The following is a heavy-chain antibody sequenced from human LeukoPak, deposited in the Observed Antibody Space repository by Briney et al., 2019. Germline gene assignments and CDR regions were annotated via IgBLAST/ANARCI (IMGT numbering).Heavy chain of an antibody. CDR3: ARLMVRGVITPYGPFDY. V-gene: IGHV4-39*01. CDR1: GGSISSSSYY. CDR2: IYYSGST. D-gene: IGHD3-10*01. Sequence: PSETLSLTCTVSGGSISSSSYYWGWIRQPPGKGLEWIGSIYYSGSTYYNPSLKSRVTISVDTSKNQFSLKLSSVTAADTAVYYCARLMVRGVITPYGPFDYWGQGTLVTVSS. J-gene: IGHJ4*02.